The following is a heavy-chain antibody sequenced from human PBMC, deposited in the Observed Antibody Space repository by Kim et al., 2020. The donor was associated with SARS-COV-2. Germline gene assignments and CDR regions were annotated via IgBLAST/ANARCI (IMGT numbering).Heavy chain of an antibody. D-gene: IGHD3-3*01. Sequence: SETLSLTCTVSGGSISSGGYYWSWIRQHPGKGLEWIGYIYYSGSTYYNPSLKSRVTISVDTSKNQFSLKLSSVTAADTAVYYCARAGRRCITIFGVFGAFVLWGQGPMVNVPS. CDR3: ARAGRRCITIFGVFGAFVL. CDR1: GGSISSGGYY. CDR2: IYYSGST. J-gene: IGHJ3*01. V-gene: IGHV4-31*03.